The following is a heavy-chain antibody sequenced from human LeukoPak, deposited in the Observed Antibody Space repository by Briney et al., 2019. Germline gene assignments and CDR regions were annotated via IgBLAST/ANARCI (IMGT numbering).Heavy chain of an antibody. CDR2: ITAYNDNT. D-gene: IGHD3-16*01. CDR1: GYTFTSYG. V-gene: IGHV1-18*01. CDR3: AAGVGYAFDI. Sequence: GASVKVSCKASGYTFTSYGISWVRQAPGQGLEWMGWITAYNDNTNYAQKFQERVTITRDMSTSTAYMELSSLRSEDTAVYYCAAGVGYAFDIWGQGTMVTVSS. J-gene: IGHJ3*02.